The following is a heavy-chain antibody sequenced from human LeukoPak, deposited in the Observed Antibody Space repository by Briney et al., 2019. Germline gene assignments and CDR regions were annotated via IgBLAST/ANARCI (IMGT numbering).Heavy chain of an antibody. V-gene: IGHV3-48*01. Sequence: GGSLRLSCTASGFPFIEYSMNWVRQVPGKGLEWISYIGIDSGNTKYADSVRGRFTISADKAKSSLYLQMNSLRVEDTAVYYCARDHNYAFDNWGQGTLVSVAS. J-gene: IGHJ4*02. CDR3: ARDHNYAFDN. CDR1: GFPFIEYS. CDR2: IGIDSGNT. D-gene: IGHD1-1*01.